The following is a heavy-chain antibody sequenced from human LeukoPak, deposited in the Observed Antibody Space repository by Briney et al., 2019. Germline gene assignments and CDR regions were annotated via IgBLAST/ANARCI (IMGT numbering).Heavy chain of an antibody. D-gene: IGHD6-13*01. CDR3: EHRPYGSSWSESFDY. J-gene: IGHJ4*02. Sequence: ESGPTLVNPTQTRTLTCTFSGFSLSTSGVGVGWIRQPPGKALEWLALIYWDDDKRYSPSLKSRLTITKDTSKNQVVLTMTNMDPVDTPTYYCEHRPYGSSWSESFDYWGQGTLVTVSS. CDR1: GFSLSTSGVG. CDR2: IYWDDDK. V-gene: IGHV2-5*02.